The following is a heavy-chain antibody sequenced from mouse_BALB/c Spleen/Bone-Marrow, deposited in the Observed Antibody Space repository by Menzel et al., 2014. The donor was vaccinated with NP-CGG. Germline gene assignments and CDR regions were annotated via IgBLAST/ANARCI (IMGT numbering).Heavy chain of an antibody. CDR3: AMYYYGSSLFAY. D-gene: IGHD1-1*01. CDR1: GFNIKDTY. CDR2: IDPANGNT. J-gene: IGHJ3*01. Sequence: VQPQQSGAELVKPGASVKLSCTASGFNIKDTYMHWVKQRPEQGLEWIGRIDPANGNTKYDPKFQGKATITADTSSNTAYLQLSSLTSEDTAVYYCAMYYYGSSLFAYWGQGTLVTVSA. V-gene: IGHV14-3*02.